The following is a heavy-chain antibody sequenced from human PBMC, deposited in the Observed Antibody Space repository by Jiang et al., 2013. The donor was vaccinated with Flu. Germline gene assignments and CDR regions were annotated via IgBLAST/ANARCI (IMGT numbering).Heavy chain of an antibody. CDR3: ARGDSYSNYDDY. J-gene: IGHJ4*02. D-gene: IGHD4-11*01. Sequence: PGLVKPSQTLSLTCTVSGGSISSGDYYWSWIRQPPGKGLEWIGYIYYSGSTYYNPSLKSRVTISVDTSKNQFSLKLSSVTAADTAVYYCARGDSYSNYDDYWGQGTLVTVSS. V-gene: IGHV4-30-4*01. CDR1: GGSISSGDYY. CDR2: IYYSGST.